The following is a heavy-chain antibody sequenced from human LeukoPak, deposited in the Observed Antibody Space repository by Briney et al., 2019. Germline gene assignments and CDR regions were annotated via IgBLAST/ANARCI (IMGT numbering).Heavy chain of an antibody. Sequence: SQTLSLTCAISGDSVSSNSAAWHWIRQSPSRGLEWLGRTYYRSKWYNDYAVSVKSRITINPDTSKNQFSLQLNSVTPEDTAVYYCARDPTGDYGDYVGGAFDIWGQGTMVTVSS. V-gene: IGHV6-1*01. D-gene: IGHD4-17*01. CDR2: TYYRSKWYN. CDR1: GDSVSSNSAA. CDR3: ARDPTGDYGDYVGGAFDI. J-gene: IGHJ3*02.